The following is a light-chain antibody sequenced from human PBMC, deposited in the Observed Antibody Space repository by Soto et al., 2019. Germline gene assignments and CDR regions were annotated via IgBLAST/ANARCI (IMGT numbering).Light chain of an antibody. CDR3: SSCTRTSHVV. Sequence: QSALTQPASVSGSPGQSITISCTGTSSDVGGYNYVSWYQQHPGKAPKLMIYEVSTRPSGVSNRFSGSKSGNTASLTISGLQAEDEADYYCSSCTRTSHVVFGGGTQLTVL. J-gene: IGLJ2*01. CDR2: EVS. CDR1: SSDVGGYNY. V-gene: IGLV2-14*01.